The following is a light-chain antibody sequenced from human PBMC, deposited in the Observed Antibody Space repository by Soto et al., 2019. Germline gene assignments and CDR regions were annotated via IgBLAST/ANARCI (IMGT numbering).Light chain of an antibody. V-gene: IGLV1-40*01. CDR1: SSNIGAGYD. CDR3: QSYDSSLSGYV. J-gene: IGLJ1*01. Sequence: QLVLTQPPSVSGAPGQRVTISCTGCSSNIGAGYDVHWYQQLPGTAPKLLIYGNSNRPSGVPDRFSGSKSGTSASLAITGLQAEDEADYCCQSYDSSLSGYVFGTGTKVTVL. CDR2: GNS.